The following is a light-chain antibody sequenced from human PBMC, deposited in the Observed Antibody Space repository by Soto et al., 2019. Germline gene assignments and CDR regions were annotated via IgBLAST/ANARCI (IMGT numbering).Light chain of an antibody. Sequence: QSALTQPRSVSGSPGQSVTISCTGTTNDIGAYNFVSWYQQHPDKAPKLIIYDVTARPSGVPDRFSASKSGTTASLTISGLQGEDEADYYCCSYAGSHTFFGGGTQLTVL. CDR2: DVT. J-gene: IGLJ7*01. CDR3: CSYAGSHTF. CDR1: TNDIGAYNF. V-gene: IGLV2-11*01.